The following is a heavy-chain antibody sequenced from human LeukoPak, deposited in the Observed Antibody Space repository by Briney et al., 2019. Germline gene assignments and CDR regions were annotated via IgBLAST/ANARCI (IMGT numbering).Heavy chain of an antibody. CDR1: GFTFSSYA. Sequence: GGSLRLSCAASGFTFSSYAMGWVRQAPGKGLEWVSAISGSGGSTYYADSVKGRFTISRDNSKNTLYLQMNSLRAEDTAVYYCAKDKIVVVPAAMTDYWGQGTLVTVSS. J-gene: IGHJ4*02. CDR2: ISGSGGST. V-gene: IGHV3-23*01. D-gene: IGHD2-2*01. CDR3: AKDKIVVVPAAMTDY.